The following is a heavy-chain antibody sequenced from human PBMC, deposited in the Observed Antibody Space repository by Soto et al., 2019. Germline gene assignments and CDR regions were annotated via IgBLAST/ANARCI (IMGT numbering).Heavy chain of an antibody. Sequence: QVQLVQSGAEVKKPGASVKVSCKASGYTFTSYDSNWVRQATGQGLEWMGWMNPNSGNPGYAQKFQGRVTITRNTSITTAYMKLNSLRSEDTAVYYCARAHYCTNGVCYSYGDDYWGQGTLVTVSS. CDR1: GYTFTSYD. CDR2: MNPNSGNP. D-gene: IGHD2-8*01. J-gene: IGHJ4*02. CDR3: ARAHYCTNGVCYSYGDDY. V-gene: IGHV1-8*01.